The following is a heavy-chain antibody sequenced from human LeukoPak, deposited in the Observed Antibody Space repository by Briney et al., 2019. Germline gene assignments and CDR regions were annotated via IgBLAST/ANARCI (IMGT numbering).Heavy chain of an antibody. J-gene: IGHJ4*02. CDR2: IYPGDSDT. CDR1: GYSFTSYW. V-gene: IGHV5-51*01. CDR3: ARHLVLFNSDIVATYLDY. D-gene: IGHD5-12*01. Sequence: HGESLKISCKGSGYSFTSYWIGWVRQMPGKGLEWMGIIYPGDSDTRYSPSFQGQVTISADKSISTAYLQWSSPKASDTAMYYCARHLVLFNSDIVATYLDYWGQGTLVTVSS.